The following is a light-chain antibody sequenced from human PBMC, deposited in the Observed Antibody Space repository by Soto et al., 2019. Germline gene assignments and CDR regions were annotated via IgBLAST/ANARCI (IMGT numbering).Light chain of an antibody. Sequence: QSVLTQPPSMSGTPGQRVTISCSGSRSNIGGNAVTWYQQVPGTAPKLLIYANDQRPSGVSDRFSGSKSGNTASLIISGLQAEDEADYYCGSYTSSSTLVFGAGTKLTVL. J-gene: IGLJ1*01. V-gene: IGLV1-44*01. CDR1: RSNIGGNA. CDR2: AND. CDR3: GSYTSSSTLV.